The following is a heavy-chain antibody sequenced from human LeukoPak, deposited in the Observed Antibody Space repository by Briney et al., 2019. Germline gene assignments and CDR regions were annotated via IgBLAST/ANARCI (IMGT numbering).Heavy chain of an antibody. CDR1: GGSISSYY. D-gene: IGHD6-13*01. Sequence: MSSETLSLTCTVSGGSISSYYWSWIRQPAGKGLEWIGRIYSTGSTNYNPSLKSRVTMSVDTSKNQFSLRLRSVTAADTAVYYCARQIASAATAGFDFWGQGALVTVSS. CDR2: IYSTGST. J-gene: IGHJ4*02. V-gene: IGHV4-4*07. CDR3: ARQIASAATAGFDF.